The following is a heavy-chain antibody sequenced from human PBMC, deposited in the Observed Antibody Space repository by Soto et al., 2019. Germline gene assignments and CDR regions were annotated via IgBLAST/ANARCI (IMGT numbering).Heavy chain of an antibody. V-gene: IGHV3-72*01. Sequence: PGGSLRLSCAASGFTFSDHYMDWVRQAPGKGLEWVGRTRNKANSYTTEYAASVKGRFTISRDDSKNSLYLQMNSLKTEDTAVYYCARGVEMAPGAWAFDIWGQGTMVTVSS. D-gene: IGHD1-26*01. CDR3: ARGVEMAPGAWAFDI. CDR1: GFTFSDHY. CDR2: TRNKANSYTT. J-gene: IGHJ3*02.